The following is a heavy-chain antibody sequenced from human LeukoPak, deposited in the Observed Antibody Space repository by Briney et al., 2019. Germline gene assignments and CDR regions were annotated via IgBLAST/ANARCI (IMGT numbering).Heavy chain of an antibody. V-gene: IGHV3-48*03. CDR2: ISSSGSTI. D-gene: IGHD3-22*01. CDR3: ARDLGYYYESSGYLDY. CDR1: GFTFSSYE. Sequence: GGSLRLSCAASGFTFSSYEMNWVRQAPGKGLKWVSYISSSGSTIYYADSVKGRFTISRDNAKNSLYLQMNSLRAEDTAVYYCARDLGYYYESSGYLDYWGQGTPVTVSS. J-gene: IGHJ4*02.